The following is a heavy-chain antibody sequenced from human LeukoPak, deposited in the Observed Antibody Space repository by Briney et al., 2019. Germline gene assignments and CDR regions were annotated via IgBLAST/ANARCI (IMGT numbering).Heavy chain of an antibody. Sequence: SETLSLTCTVSGGSISSYYWSWIRQPPGKGLEWIGYIYYSGSTNYNPSLKSRVTISVDTSKNQFSLKLSSVTAADTAVYYCARDFWGPSRYYVSGSYGCFDPWGQGTLVTVSS. V-gene: IGHV4-59*01. J-gene: IGHJ5*02. D-gene: IGHD3-10*01. CDR3: ARDFWGPSRYYVSGSYGCFDP. CDR2: IYYSGST. CDR1: GGSISSYY.